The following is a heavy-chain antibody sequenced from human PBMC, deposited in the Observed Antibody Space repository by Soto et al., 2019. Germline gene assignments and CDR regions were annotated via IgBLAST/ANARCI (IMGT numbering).Heavy chain of an antibody. J-gene: IGHJ5*02. CDR3: AVDYGDYVVKESWFDP. CDR1: VYTFTSYG. V-gene: IGHV1-18*01. D-gene: IGHD4-17*01. CDR2: ISAYNGNT. Sequence: ASVKVSCKASVYTFTSYGISWVRQAPGQGLEWMGWISAYNGNTNYAQKLQGRVTMTTDTSTSTAYMELRSLRSDDTAVYYCAVDYGDYVVKESWFDPWGQGTLVTVSS.